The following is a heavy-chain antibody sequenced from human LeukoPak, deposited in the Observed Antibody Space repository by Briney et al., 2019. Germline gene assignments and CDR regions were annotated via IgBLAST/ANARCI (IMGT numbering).Heavy chain of an antibody. CDR2: ISAYNGNT. J-gene: IGHJ4*02. D-gene: IGHD3-10*01. V-gene: IGHV1-18*01. CDR3: ARDISISMVRGVSPNFDY. Sequence: GASVKVSCKASGYTFTSYGISWVRQAPGQGLEWMEWISAYNGNTNYAQKLQGRVTMTTDTSTSTAYMELRSLRSDDTAVYYCARDISISMVRGVSPNFDYWGQGTLVTVSS. CDR1: GYTFTSYG.